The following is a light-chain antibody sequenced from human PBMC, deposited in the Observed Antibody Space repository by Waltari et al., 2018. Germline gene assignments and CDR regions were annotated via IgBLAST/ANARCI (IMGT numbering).Light chain of an antibody. V-gene: IGLV2-11*01. CDR2: DVA. CDR3: CSYAGRYTFV. CDR1: SSDVGGYIS. Sequence: QSALTQPRSVSGSPGQSVTLSCTGRSSDVGGYISVSWYRHQPASAPKVMIYDVAQRPSGVPVRFSGSQSGKTASLTISGLQAEDEGDYYCCSYAGRYTFVFGSGTKVTVL. J-gene: IGLJ1*01.